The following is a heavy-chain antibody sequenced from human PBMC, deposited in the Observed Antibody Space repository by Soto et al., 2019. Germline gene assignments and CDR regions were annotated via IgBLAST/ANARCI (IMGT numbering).Heavy chain of an antibody. D-gene: IGHD5-18*01. Sequence: PGGYLRLSCAASGFTFRGSVIHWVRQASGKGLEWVGRIRSNANSYATAYAASVEGRFTISRDDSENTAYLQMKSLKTEDTAMYYSTTVTSYWAQGTVLTISS. V-gene: IGHV3-73*01. CDR1: GFTFRGSV. CDR3: TTVTSY. CDR2: IRSNANSYAT. J-gene: IGHJ1*01.